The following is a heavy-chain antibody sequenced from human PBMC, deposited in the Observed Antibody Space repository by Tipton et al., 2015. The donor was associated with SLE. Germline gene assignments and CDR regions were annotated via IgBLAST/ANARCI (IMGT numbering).Heavy chain of an antibody. V-gene: IGHV4-4*07. J-gene: IGHJ4*02. D-gene: IGHD2-21*01. CDR1: GGSITNYY. CDR3: ARDWGGEALDF. CDR2: ICCGGST. Sequence: TLSLTCTVSGGSITNYYWGWVRQPAGKGLEWIGRICCGGSTKYNPSLDSRVSLSLDTSKSQFSLKLTSVTAADTAVYYCARDWGGEALDFWGQGTLVTVSS.